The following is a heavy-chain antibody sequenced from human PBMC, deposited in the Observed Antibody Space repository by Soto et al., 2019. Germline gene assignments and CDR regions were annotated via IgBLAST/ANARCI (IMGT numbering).Heavy chain of an antibody. CDR3: AKDHAVDTRYWYDP. D-gene: IGHD5-18*01. V-gene: IGHV3-23*01. Sequence: EVQLLESGGGLVQPGGSLRLSCAASGFTFGTYAMNWVRQAPGKGLEWVSGICDSGGGRHYTDSVKGRFTISRDNSKNPLYLQMNSLSADDTAEHYCAKDHAVDTRYWYDPWGQGTLVTV. CDR1: GFTFGTYA. CDR2: ICDSGGGR. J-gene: IGHJ5*02.